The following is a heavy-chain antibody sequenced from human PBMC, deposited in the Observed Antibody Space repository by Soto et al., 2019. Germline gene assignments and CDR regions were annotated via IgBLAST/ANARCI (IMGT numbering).Heavy chain of an antibody. V-gene: IGHV3-21*01. J-gene: IGHJ4*02. CDR2: ISSSSSYI. D-gene: IGHD5-12*01. CDR3: ARDGAGGYSGCVPIGY. CDR1: GFTFSSYS. Sequence: EVQLVESGGGLVKPGGSLRLSCAASGFTFSSYSMNWVRQAPGKGLEWVSSISSSSSYIYYADSVKGRFTISRDNAKSSRYLQMNSLRAEDTAVYYCARDGAGGYSGCVPIGYWGQGTLVTVSS.